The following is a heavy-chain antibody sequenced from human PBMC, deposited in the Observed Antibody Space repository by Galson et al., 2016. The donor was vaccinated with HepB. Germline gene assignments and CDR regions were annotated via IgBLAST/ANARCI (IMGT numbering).Heavy chain of an antibody. D-gene: IGHD6-19*01. V-gene: IGHV3-21*01. J-gene: IGHJ4*02. Sequence: SLRLSCAASGFPLSSYTMNWVRQAPGKGLEWVSSINYIYYADSVEGRFTISRDNAKNSLYLQMNSLRAEDTAVYYRARSYTSGWDYYFDYWGQGALVTVSS. CDR3: ARSYTSGWDYYFDY. CDR1: GFPLSSYT. CDR2: INYI.